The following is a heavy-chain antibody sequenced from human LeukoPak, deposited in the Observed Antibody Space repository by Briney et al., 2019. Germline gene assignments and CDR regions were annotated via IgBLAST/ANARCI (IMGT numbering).Heavy chain of an antibody. D-gene: IGHD6-13*01. Sequence: AASVKVSCKASGYTFTGYYMHWVRQAPGQGLEWMGWINPNSGGTNYAQKFQGRVTTTRDTSISTAYMELSRLRSDNTAVYYCARVSVAAAGDPWGQGTLVTVSS. CDR2: INPNSGGT. CDR1: GYTFTGYY. CDR3: ARVSVAAAGDP. J-gene: IGHJ5*02. V-gene: IGHV1-2*02.